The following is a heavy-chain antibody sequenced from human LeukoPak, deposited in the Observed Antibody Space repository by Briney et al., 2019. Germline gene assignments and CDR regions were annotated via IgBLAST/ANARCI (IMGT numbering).Heavy chain of an antibody. CDR2: INPNSGGT. V-gene: IGHV1-2*06. Sequence: ASVKVSCKASGYTFTGYYMHWVRQAPGQGLEWMGRINPNSGGTNYAQKFQGRVTMTRDTSISTAYMELSRLRSDDTAVYYCANSELGYSSGWPIDYRGQGTLVTVSS. CDR1: GYTFTGYY. CDR3: ANSELGYSSGWPIDY. J-gene: IGHJ4*02. D-gene: IGHD6-19*01.